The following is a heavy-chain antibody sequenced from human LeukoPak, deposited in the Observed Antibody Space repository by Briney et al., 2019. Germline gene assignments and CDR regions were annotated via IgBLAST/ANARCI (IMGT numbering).Heavy chain of an antibody. D-gene: IGHD4-17*01. J-gene: IGHJ4*02. CDR2: IIHIFGTA. CDR3: AREEVTVTTKPFDY. CDR1: GGTFSSYA. V-gene: IGHV1-69*05. Sequence: ASVKVSCKASGGTFSSYAISWVGQAPGQGGEWMGGIIHIFGTANYAQKFQGRVTITTDESTSTAYMELSSLRSEDTAVYYCAREEVTVTTKPFDYWGQGTLVTVSS.